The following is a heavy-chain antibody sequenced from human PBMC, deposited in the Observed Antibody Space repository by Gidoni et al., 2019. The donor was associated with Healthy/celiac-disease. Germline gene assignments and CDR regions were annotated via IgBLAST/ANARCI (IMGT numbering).Heavy chain of an antibody. CDR3: ARGNVESYHYGMDV. CDR2: ISSSSSYI. D-gene: IGHD3-16*02. CDR1: GFPFSSHS. Sequence: EVQLVESGGGLVKPGGSLRLSCAASGFPFSSHSMNWVRQAPGKGLEWVSSISSSSSYIYYADSVKGRFTISRDNAKNSLYLQMNSRRAEDTAVYYCARGNVESYHYGMDVWGQGTTVTVSS. J-gene: IGHJ6*02. V-gene: IGHV3-21*01.